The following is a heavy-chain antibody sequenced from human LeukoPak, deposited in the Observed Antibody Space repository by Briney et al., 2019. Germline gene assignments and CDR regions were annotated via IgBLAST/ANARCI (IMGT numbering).Heavy chain of an antibody. V-gene: IGHV1-2*02. J-gene: IGHJ4*02. CDR2: INPNSGGT. Sequence: GASVTVSCKASGYTFTGYYMHWVRLAPGQGLEWMGWINPNSGGTNYAQKFQDRVTMTRDTSISTAYMELSRLRSDDTAVYYCARLDYYGSGRSQFDYWGQGTLVTVSS. D-gene: IGHD3-10*01. CDR1: GYTFTGYY. CDR3: ARLDYYGSGRSQFDY.